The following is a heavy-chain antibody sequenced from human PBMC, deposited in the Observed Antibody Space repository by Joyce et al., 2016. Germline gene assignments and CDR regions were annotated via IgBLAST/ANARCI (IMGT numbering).Heavy chain of an antibody. J-gene: IGHJ6*02. CDR3: VRAGLELRRYYGMDV. D-gene: IGHD1-7*01. CDR1: GGSFSAYY. Sequence: QVLLQQWGAGLLKPSETLSLTCGVHGGSFSAYYWSWIRQSPGKGLEWIGEINYSGSINDNPSIQCRVTISRDTSKNQLSLKLRSVTAADTAVYYCVRAGLELRRYYGMDVWGQGTTVTVSS. V-gene: IGHV4-34*02. CDR2: INYSGSI.